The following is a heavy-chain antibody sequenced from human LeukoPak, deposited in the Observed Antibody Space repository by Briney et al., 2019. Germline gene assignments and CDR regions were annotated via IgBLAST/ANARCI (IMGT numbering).Heavy chain of an antibody. V-gene: IGHV4-4*09. D-gene: IGHD2-21*01. Sequence: SETLSLTCTASGASISGYYWSWIRQPPGKELEWIGYFYTSGSAHYNPSLRSRVTMSVDTSKNQFSLKLSSVTAADTAVYYCARGLRDEDRHYNYYYMGVWGKGTTVTVSS. J-gene: IGHJ6*03. CDR3: ARGLRDEDRHYNYYYMGV. CDR1: GASISGYY. CDR2: FYTSGSA.